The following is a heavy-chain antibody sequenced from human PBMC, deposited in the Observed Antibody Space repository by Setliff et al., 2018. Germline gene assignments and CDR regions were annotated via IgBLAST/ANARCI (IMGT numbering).Heavy chain of an antibody. V-gene: IGHV5-51*01. D-gene: IGHD3-10*01. Sequence: GESLKISCKGSGYSFTSYWIAWVRQMPGKGLEWMGIIYPGDSDTRYSPSFRGQVTISADKSISSAYLQWRSLKASDTAMYYCARVGSQGGYYFDSWGQGTLVTVSS. CDR1: GYSFTSYW. CDR2: IYPGDSDT. CDR3: ARVGSQGGYYFDS. J-gene: IGHJ4*02.